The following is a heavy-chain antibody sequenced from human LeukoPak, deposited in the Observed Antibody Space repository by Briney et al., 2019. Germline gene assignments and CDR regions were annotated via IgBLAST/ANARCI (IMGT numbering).Heavy chain of an antibody. Sequence: GGSLRLSCAASGFTFSNAWMSWVRQAPGKGLEWVSVIYSGGTTYNANSVKGRFTISRDNSKNTLYLQMNGLRSDDTAVYYCARGLIYGSGIYYFDYWGQGTLVTVSS. V-gene: IGHV3-66*01. CDR1: GFTFSNAW. CDR2: IYSGGTT. D-gene: IGHD3-10*01. J-gene: IGHJ4*02. CDR3: ARGLIYGSGIYYFDY.